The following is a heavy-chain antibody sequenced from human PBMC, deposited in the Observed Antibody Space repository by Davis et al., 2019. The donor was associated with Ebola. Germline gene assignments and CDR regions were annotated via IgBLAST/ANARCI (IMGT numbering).Heavy chain of an antibody. CDR2: ISAYNGNT. V-gene: IGHV1-18*01. Sequence: ASVKVSCKASGYTFTSYGISWVRQAPGQGLEWMGWISAYNGNTNYAQKLQGRVTMTTDTSTSTAYMELSSLRSEDTAVYYCARDVMKYDFWSGYYTDYYYGMDVWGQGTTVTVSS. D-gene: IGHD3-3*01. CDR1: GYTFTSYG. J-gene: IGHJ6*02. CDR3: ARDVMKYDFWSGYYTDYYYGMDV.